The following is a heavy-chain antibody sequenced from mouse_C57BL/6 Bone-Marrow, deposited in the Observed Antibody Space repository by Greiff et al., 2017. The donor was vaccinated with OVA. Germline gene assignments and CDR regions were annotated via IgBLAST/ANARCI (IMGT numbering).Heavy chain of an antibody. CDR1: GFNIKNTY. V-gene: IGHV14-3*01. CDR2: IDPANGNT. Sequence: VQLQQSVAELVRPGASVKLSCTASGFNIKNTYMHWVKQRPEQGLEWIGRIDPANGNTKYDPKFTGQATINAETSSNTAYLQLSSLTSEDTAIYYCAISDYYGSIYRGAYGGQGTTLTVSS. J-gene: IGHJ2*01. CDR3: AISDYYGSIYRGAY. D-gene: IGHD1-1*01.